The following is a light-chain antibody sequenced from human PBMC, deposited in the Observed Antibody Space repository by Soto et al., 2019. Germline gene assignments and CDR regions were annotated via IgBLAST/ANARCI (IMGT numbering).Light chain of an antibody. CDR3: ATWVDDVSGVV. V-gene: IGLV1-47*02. J-gene: IGLJ2*01. CDR1: SSNIGRNY. Sequence: QSVLPQTPSVSGTPGQTVTISCSGSSSNIGRNYVYWYQQLPGAAPKLLMYSHNIRPSGVPDRFSASTSGTSASLVISGLRSEDEADYHCATWVDDVSGVVFGGGTKLTVL. CDR2: SHN.